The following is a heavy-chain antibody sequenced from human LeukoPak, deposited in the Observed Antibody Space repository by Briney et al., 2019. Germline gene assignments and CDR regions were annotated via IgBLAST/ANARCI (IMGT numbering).Heavy chain of an antibody. V-gene: IGHV1-69*13. D-gene: IGHD1-26*01. CDR2: IIPIFGTA. CDR3: ASSGSGSYENWFDP. J-gene: IGHJ5*02. CDR1: GGTFSSYA. Sequence: ASVTVSCKASGGTFSSYAISWVRQAPGQGLEWMGGIIPIFGTANYAQKFQGRVTITADESTSTAYMELSSLRSEDTAVYYCASSGSGSYENWFDPWGQGTLVTVSS.